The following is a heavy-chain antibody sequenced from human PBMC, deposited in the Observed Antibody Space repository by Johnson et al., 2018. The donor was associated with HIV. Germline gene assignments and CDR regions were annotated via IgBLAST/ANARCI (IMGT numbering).Heavy chain of an antibody. D-gene: IGHD3-22*01. Sequence: EVQLVESGGDLVQPGGSLRLSCAASGFTFGNYWMSWVRQAPGKGLEWVSGINWNGGSTGYADSVKGRFTISRDNAKNSLHLQMNSLRAEDTALYFCVKENHFYDSSGDPSDAFDMWGQGTRVTVSS. V-gene: IGHV3-20*04. CDR3: VKENHFYDSSGDPSDAFDM. CDR1: GFTFGNYW. J-gene: IGHJ3*02. CDR2: INWNGGST.